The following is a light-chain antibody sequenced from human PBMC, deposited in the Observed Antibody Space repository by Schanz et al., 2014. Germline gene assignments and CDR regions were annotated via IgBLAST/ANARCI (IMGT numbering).Light chain of an antibody. CDR2: DTS. J-gene: IGLJ3*02. CDR1: TGPVTSGHY. CDR3: MFYYSDSWV. V-gene: IGLV7-46*01. Sequence: QTVVTQEPSLTVSPGGTVTLTCGSSTGPVTSGHYPYWFQQKPGQAPRTLIYDTSNKHSWTPARFSGSLLGDKAALTLSGAQPEDEADYYCMFYYSDSWVFGGGTKLTVL.